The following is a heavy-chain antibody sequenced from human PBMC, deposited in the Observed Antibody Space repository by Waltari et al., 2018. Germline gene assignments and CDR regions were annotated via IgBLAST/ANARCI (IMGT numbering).Heavy chain of an antibody. CDR1: GFTFTSYW. CDR3: ARDWNDDSSLDY. V-gene: IGHV3-7*01. CDR2: RKKDGSEK. Sequence: EVQLVESGGGLVQPGGSLRLSCAASGFTFTSYWMSWVRQAPGKGMGWVGNRKKDGSEKYYVDSVKGRFTISRDNAKNSLYLQMNSLRAEDTAVYYCARDWNDDSSLDYWGQGTLVTVSS. D-gene: IGHD1-1*01. J-gene: IGHJ4*02.